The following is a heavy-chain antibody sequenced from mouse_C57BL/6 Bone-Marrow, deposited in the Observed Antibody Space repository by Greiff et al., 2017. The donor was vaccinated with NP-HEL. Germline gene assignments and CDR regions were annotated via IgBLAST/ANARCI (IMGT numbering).Heavy chain of an antibody. CDR1: GFNIKNTY. CDR2: IDPANGNT. CDR3: ASRYYYGSSYVGYWYFDV. V-gene: IGHV14-3*01. Sequence: VQLQQSVAELVRPGASVKLSCTASGFNIKNTYMHWVKQRPEQGLEWIGRIDPANGNTKYAPKFQGKATITADTSSNTAYLQLSSLTSEDTAIYYCASRYYYGSSYVGYWYFDVWGTGTTVTISS. J-gene: IGHJ1*03. D-gene: IGHD1-1*01.